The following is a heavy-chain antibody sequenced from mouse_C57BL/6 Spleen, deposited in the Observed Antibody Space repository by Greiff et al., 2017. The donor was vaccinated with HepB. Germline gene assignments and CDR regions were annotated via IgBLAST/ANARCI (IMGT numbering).Heavy chain of an antibody. CDR2: ISDGGSYT. V-gene: IGHV5-4*01. CDR3: ARDRGGYYAMDY. J-gene: IGHJ4*01. Sequence: EVKLMESGGGLVKPGGSLKLSCAASGFTFSSYAMSWVRQTPEKRLEWVATISDGGSYTYYPDNVKGRFTISRDNAKNNLYLQMSHLKSEDTAMYYCARDRGGYYAMDYWGQGTSVTVSS. D-gene: IGHD3-3*01. CDR1: GFTFSSYA.